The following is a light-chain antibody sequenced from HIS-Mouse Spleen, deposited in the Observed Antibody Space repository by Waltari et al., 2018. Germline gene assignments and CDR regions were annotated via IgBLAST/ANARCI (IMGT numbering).Light chain of an antibody. J-gene: IGLJ1*01. Sequence: SYELTQPPSVSVSPGQTARITCSGDALPTKYSYWYQQKSGQAPVLVIYDDSKRPSGIPERFSGSSSGTMATLTISGAQVEDEADYYCYSTDSSGNHYVFGTGTKVTVL. CDR2: DDS. CDR3: YSTDSSGNHYV. CDR1: ALPTKY. V-gene: IGLV3-10*01.